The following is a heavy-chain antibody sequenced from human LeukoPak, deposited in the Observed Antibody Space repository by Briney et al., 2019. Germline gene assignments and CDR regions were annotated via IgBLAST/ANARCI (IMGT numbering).Heavy chain of an antibody. CDR1: GGTFSSYA. Sequence: ASVKVSCKASGGTFSSYAISWVRQAPGQGLEWMGGIIPIFGTANYAQKFQGRVTITADESTSTAYMELSSLRSEDAAVYYCGRDLGYCSGGSCYSGDSFDYWGQGTLVTVSS. V-gene: IGHV1-69*01. CDR2: IIPIFGTA. CDR3: GRDLGYCSGGSCYSGDSFDY. D-gene: IGHD2-15*01. J-gene: IGHJ4*02.